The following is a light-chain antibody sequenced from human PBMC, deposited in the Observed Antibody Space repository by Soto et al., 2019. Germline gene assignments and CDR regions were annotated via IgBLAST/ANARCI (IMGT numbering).Light chain of an antibody. CDR3: QQYNNWRT. CDR1: QSIDNW. J-gene: IGKJ1*01. V-gene: IGKV1-5*03. Sequence: DIQMTQSPSTLSASVGDRVTITCRASQSIDNWLAWYQQKPGKAPNLLIYKASSLQSGVPSRFSGSGSGTEFTLTISSLQSEDFAVYYCQQYNNWRTFGQGTKVDIK. CDR2: KAS.